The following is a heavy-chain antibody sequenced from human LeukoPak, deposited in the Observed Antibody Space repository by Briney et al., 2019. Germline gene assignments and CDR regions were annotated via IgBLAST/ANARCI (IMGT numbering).Heavy chain of an antibody. CDR1: GGSINNYY. CDR2: IYFSGST. V-gene: IGHV4-59*01. Sequence: PSETLSLTCTVSGGSINNYYWSWIRQPPGKGLEWIGYIYFSGSTNYNPSLRSRVTISVDTSKNQFSLKLSSVTAADTAVYYCARDGLSWDSRYFDLWGRGTLVTVSS. CDR3: ARDGLSWDSRYFDL. J-gene: IGHJ2*01. D-gene: IGHD1-26*01.